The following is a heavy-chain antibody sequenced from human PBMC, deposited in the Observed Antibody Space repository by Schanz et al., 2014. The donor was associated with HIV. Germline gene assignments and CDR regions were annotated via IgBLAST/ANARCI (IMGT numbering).Heavy chain of an antibody. Sequence: QVQLVQSGAEVKKPGSSVKVSCELSGDTFSSHAISWVRQAPGQGLEWMGGIIPTFGIANYAQKFQGRVTMTSDTSTSTAYMELRSLRSEDTAIYYCARGGYYSANEVGFDHWGQGTLVTVSS. J-gene: IGHJ4*02. D-gene: IGHD4-4*01. V-gene: IGHV1-69*17. CDR2: IIPTFGIA. CDR3: ARGGYYSANEVGFDH. CDR1: GDTFSSHA.